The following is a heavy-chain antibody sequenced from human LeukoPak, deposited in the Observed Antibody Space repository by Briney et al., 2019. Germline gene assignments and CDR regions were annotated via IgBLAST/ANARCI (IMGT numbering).Heavy chain of an antibody. V-gene: IGHV1-18*01. D-gene: IGHD2-15*01. J-gene: IGHJ5*02. CDR1: GYTFTSYG. CDR3: ARNRGGLGYCSGGSCYSSKSYWFDP. Sequence: GASVKVSCKASGYTFTSYGISWVRQAPGQGLEWMGWISAYNGNTNYAQKLQGRVTMTTDTSTSTAYMELRSLRSDDTAVYYCARNRGGLGYCSGGSCYSSKSYWFDPWGQGTLVTVSS. CDR2: ISAYNGNT.